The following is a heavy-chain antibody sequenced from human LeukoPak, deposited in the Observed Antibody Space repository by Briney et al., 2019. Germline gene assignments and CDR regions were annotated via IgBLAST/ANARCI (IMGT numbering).Heavy chain of an antibody. D-gene: IGHD2-2*01. Sequence: PSETLSLTCTVSGGSISSYYWSWIRQPPGKGLEWIGYIYYSGSTYYNPSLKSRVTISVDTSKNQFSLKLSSVTAADTAVYYCARAIGYCSSTSCFNWFDPWGQGTLVTVSS. J-gene: IGHJ5*02. CDR2: IYYSGST. V-gene: IGHV4-30-4*08. CDR1: GGSISSYY. CDR3: ARAIGYCSSTSCFNWFDP.